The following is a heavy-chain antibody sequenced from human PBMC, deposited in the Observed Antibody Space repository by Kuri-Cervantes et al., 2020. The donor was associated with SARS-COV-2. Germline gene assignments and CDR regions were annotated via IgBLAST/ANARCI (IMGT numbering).Heavy chain of an antibody. D-gene: IGHD6-13*01. J-gene: IGHJ4*02. V-gene: IGHV1-46*01. CDR3: AREAAVAGKNFDY. Sequence: VSVKVSCKTSGYTITNFFMHWVRQAPGQGLEWMGLITPNGDLTLYAQNFQGRFTVTRDTSTRTVFMELSSLRSEGTAVYYCAREAAVAGKNFDYWGQGTLVTVSS. CDR1: GYTITNFF. CDR2: ITPNGDLT.